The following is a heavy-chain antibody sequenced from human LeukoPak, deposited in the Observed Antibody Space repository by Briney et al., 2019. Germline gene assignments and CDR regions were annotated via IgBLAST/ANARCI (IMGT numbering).Heavy chain of an antibody. CDR3: ARDSVAAFDY. CDR2: NNHSGST. CDR1: GGSFSGYY. Sequence: SETLSLTCAVYGGSFSGYYWSWIRQPPGKGLEWIGENNHSGSTNYNPSLKSRVTISVDTSKNQFSLKLSSVTAADTAVYYCARDSVAAFDYWGQGTLVTVSS. J-gene: IGHJ4*02. D-gene: IGHD6-13*01. V-gene: IGHV4-34*01.